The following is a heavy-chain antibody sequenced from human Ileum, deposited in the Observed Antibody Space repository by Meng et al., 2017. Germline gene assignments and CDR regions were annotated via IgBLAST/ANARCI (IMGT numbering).Heavy chain of an antibody. CDR3: SRLGYELLGFDY. Sequence: GGSLRLSCGASGFTFSDSAIHWVRQASGKGLEWVGRIRSKANSYATAYAASVEGRFTISRDDSKNTAYLQMNSLKTEDTAVYYCSRLGYELLGFDYWGQGTLVTVSS. J-gene: IGHJ4*02. CDR2: IRSKANSYAT. V-gene: IGHV3-73*01. D-gene: IGHD1-26*01. CDR1: GFTFSDSA.